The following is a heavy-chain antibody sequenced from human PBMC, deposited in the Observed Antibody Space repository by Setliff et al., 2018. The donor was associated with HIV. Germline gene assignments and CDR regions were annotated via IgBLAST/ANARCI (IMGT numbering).Heavy chain of an antibody. D-gene: IGHD7-27*01. V-gene: IGHV3-30*02. J-gene: IGHJ3*02. CDR3: AKDGDYANWGYDAFEI. CDR1: GFTFSAHG. Sequence: HPGGSLRLSCAASGFTFSAHGMHWVRQAPGKGLEWVAFINYDVSYEYYADSVKGRVTISRDNSKNTVDLQMNSLRPEDTAVYYCAKDGDYANWGYDAFEIWGQGTLVTVSS. CDR2: INYDVSYE.